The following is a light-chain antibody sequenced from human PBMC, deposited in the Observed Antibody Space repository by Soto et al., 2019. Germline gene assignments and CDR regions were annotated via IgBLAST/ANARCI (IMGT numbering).Light chain of an antibody. V-gene: IGKV1-6*01. Sequence: ATHMPQSPASLSASVGDRITISCRASRYIGSDLSWYQQKPGKAPTLRIYAASNLQSGVPSRFRGSRSGTEFTLAVSSLQSDDLAAYYCQQDNSYSWTVGQGTKVDI. CDR1: RYIGSD. J-gene: IGKJ1*01. CDR2: AAS. CDR3: QQDNSYSWT.